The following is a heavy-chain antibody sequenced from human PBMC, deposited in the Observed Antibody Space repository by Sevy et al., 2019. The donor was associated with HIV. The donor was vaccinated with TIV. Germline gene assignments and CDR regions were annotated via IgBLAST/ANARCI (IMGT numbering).Heavy chain of an antibody. V-gene: IGHV1-2*02. Sequence: ASVKVSCKASGYIFTDYYIHWVRQAPGQGLEWMAWTNSDVVVTNYAQRCQGGVTVTRDTSLSTAYLELFRLRSNDTAIYYCARLTTKPTSDLYGMDVWGQGTTVTVSS. J-gene: IGHJ6*02. CDR1: GYIFTDYY. CDR2: TNSDVVVT. CDR3: ARLTTKPTSDLYGMDV. D-gene: IGHD4-17*01.